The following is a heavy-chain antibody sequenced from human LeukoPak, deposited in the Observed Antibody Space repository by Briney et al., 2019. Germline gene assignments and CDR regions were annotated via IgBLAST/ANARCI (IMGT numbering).Heavy chain of an antibody. D-gene: IGHD3-22*01. J-gene: IGHJ4*02. Sequence: SVKVSCKASGGTFSSCAISWVRQAPGQGLEWMGGIIPIFGTANYAQKFQGRVTITADESTSTAYMELSSLRSEDTAVYYCARANYYDSSGYYYGYWGQGTLVTVSS. CDR3: ARANYYDSSGYYYGY. CDR2: IIPIFGTA. CDR1: GGTFSSCA. V-gene: IGHV1-69*13.